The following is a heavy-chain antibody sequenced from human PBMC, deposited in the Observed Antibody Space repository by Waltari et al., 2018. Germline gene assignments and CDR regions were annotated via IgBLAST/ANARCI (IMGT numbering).Heavy chain of an antibody. J-gene: IGHJ6*03. CDR3: AKSPIQSARHLDYYYMDV. CDR1: GFTFDDYA. Sequence: EVQLVESGGGLVQPGRSLRLSCAASGFTFDDYAMHWVRQAPGKGREGVSGISWNSGSIGYADFWKGRFTISRDNAKNSLYLQMNSLRAEDTALYYCAKSPIQSARHLDYYYMDVWGKGTTVTVSS. CDR2: ISWNSGSI. V-gene: IGHV3-9*01. D-gene: IGHD6-6*01.